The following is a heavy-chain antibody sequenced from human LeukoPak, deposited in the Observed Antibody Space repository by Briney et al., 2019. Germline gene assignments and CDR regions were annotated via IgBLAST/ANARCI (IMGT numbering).Heavy chain of an antibody. V-gene: IGHV3-48*01. CDR1: GFTFTVYS. Sequence: GGSLRLSCAASGFTFTVYSMTWVRQAPGKGLEWISHISAASHGIYYADSVKGRFTVSRDNAKNTLYLQMNSLKAEDTAVYYCSRDFDRYYFDYWGQGTMVTVSS. CDR3: SRDFDRYYFDY. CDR2: ISAASHGI. J-gene: IGHJ4*03. D-gene: IGHD3-16*02.